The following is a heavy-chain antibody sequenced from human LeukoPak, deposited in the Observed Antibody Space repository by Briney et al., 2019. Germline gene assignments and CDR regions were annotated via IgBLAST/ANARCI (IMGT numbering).Heavy chain of an antibody. D-gene: IGHD6-13*01. CDR1: GGSISSYY. J-gene: IGHJ4*02. Sequence: SETLSLTCTVSGGSISSYYWSWIRQPPGKGLEWIGYIYYSGSTNYNPSLKSRVTISVDTSKNQFSVKLSSVTAADTAVYYCARHQGGYSSSWYPFDYWGQGILVTVSS. V-gene: IGHV4-59*08. CDR2: IYYSGST. CDR3: ARHQGGYSSSWYPFDY.